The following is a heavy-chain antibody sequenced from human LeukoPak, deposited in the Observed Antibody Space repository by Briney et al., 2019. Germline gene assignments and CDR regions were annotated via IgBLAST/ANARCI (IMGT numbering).Heavy chain of an antibody. CDR2: INTNTGNP. CDR1: GYTLTSYA. J-gene: IGHJ4*02. V-gene: IGHV7-4-1*02. CDR3: ARGYVLRYFDWLLHSFDY. D-gene: IGHD3-9*01. Sequence: ASVKVSCKASGYTLTSYAMNWVRQAPGQGLEWMGWINTNTGNPTYAQGFTGRFVFSLDTSVSTAYLQISSLKAEDTAVYYCARGYVLRYFDWLLHSFDYWGQGTLVTVSS.